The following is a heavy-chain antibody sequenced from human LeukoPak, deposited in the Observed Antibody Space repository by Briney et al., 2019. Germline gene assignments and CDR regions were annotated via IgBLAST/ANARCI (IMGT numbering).Heavy chain of an antibody. Sequence: GGSLRLSCAASGFTFSSYDMHWVRQATGKGLEWVSAIGTAGDTYYPGSVKGRFTISRENAKNSLYLQMNSLRAGDTAVYYCARRVSRRPYYYYGMDVWGQGTTVTVSS. J-gene: IGHJ6*02. D-gene: IGHD2-8*01. CDR3: ARRVSRRPYYYYGMDV. CDR2: IGTAGDT. CDR1: GFTFSSYD. V-gene: IGHV3-13*01.